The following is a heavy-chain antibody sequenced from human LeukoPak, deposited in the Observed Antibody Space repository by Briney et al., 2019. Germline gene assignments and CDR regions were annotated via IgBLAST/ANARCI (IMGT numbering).Heavy chain of an antibody. CDR1: GGSISSGDYY. J-gene: IGHJ4*02. CDR2: IYYSGST. CDR3: ASGRYYDSSGYYDY. D-gene: IGHD3-22*01. Sequence: SETLSLTCTVSGGSISSGDYYWSWIRQPPGTGLEWLGYIYYSGSTYYNPSLKSRVTISVDTSKNQFSLKLSSVTAADTAVYYCASGRYYDSSGYYDYWGQGTLSPSPQ. V-gene: IGHV4-30-4*01.